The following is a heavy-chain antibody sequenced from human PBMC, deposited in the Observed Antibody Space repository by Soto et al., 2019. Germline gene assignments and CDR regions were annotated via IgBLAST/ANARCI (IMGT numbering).Heavy chain of an antibody. CDR2: IILPFGTP. D-gene: IGHD3-22*01. J-gene: IGHJ4*02. CDR1: GGTFSNYA. CDR3: ARDYYKYYDSSGYYRSPAY. V-gene: IGHV1-69*13. Sequence: SVKVSCKASGGTFSNYAISWVRQAPGQGLEWMGGIILPFGTPNYAQKFQGRVTITADESMTTAYMELSGLRSEDTAVYYCARDYYKYYDSSGYYRSPAYWGQGTLVTVSS.